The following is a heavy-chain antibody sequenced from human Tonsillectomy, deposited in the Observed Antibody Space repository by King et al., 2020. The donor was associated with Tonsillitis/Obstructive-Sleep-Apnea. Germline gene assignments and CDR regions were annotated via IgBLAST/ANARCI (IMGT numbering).Heavy chain of an antibody. Sequence: VQLVESGGGLVKPGGSLRLSCAASRFTFSTYSMNWVRQAPGKGLEWVSSITSSSSYIYYADSVKGRFTISRDNAKNSLYLQMNSLRAEDTAVYYCARSGHDSYYYYPMDVWGKGTTVTVSS. D-gene: IGHD1-26*01. CDR2: ITSSSSYI. J-gene: IGHJ6*03. CDR3: ARSGHDSYYYYPMDV. V-gene: IGHV3-21*01. CDR1: RFTFSTYS.